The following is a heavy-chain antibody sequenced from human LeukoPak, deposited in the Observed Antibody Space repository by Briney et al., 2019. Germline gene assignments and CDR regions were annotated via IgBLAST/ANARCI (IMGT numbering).Heavy chain of an antibody. CDR3: AREFCSSTSCYGEMDWFDP. V-gene: IGHV1-46*01. D-gene: IGHD2-2*01. CDR2: INPNSGST. Sequence: GASVKVSCKASGYTFTSYYMHWVRQAPGQGLEWMGIINPNSGSTNYAQKFQGRVSMSRDTSTSTVFMELSSLGSEDTAVYYCAREFCSSTSCYGEMDWFDPWGQGSPVTVSS. CDR1: GYTFTSYY. J-gene: IGHJ5*02.